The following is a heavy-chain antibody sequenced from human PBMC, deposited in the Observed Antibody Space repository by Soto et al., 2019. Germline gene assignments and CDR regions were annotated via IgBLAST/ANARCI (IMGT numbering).Heavy chain of an antibody. V-gene: IGHV3-23*01. CDR3: AKDEGSLRFLEWLNTKDRKNPGYDY. CDR2: ISGSGGST. J-gene: IGHJ4*02. CDR1: GFTFSSYA. D-gene: IGHD3-3*01. Sequence: GGSLRLSCAASGFTFSSYAMSWVRQAPGKGLEWVSAISGSGGSTYYADSVKGRFTISRDNSKNTLYLQMNSLRAEDTAVYYCAKDEGSLRFLEWLNTKDRKNPGYDYWGQGTLVTVSS.